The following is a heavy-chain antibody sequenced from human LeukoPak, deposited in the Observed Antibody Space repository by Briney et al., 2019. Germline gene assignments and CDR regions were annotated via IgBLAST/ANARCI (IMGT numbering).Heavy chain of an antibody. CDR3: ARRVYYGSGSPRAFDI. J-gene: IGHJ3*02. CDR2: IYPGDSDT. V-gene: IGHV5-51*01. D-gene: IGHD3-10*01. Sequence: GESLKISCKGFGYSFSSYWIGWVRQMPGKGLEWMGTIYPGDSDTRYSPSFQGQVTISADKSITTAYLQWSSLKASDSAMYYCARRVYYGSGSPRAFDIWGQGTMVTVSS. CDR1: GYSFSSYW.